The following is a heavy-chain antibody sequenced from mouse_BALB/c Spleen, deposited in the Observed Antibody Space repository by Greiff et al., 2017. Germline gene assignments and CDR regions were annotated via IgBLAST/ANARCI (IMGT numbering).Heavy chain of an antibody. Sequence: VQLQQSGPELVKPGASVKMYCKASGYTFTSYVMHWVKQKPGQGLEWIGYINPYNDGTKYNEKFKGKATLTSDKSSSAVYIELSSLTSEDAAVYYCARRKGLRPFAYWGQGTLVTVSA. V-gene: IGHV1-14*01. CDR3: ARRKGLRPFAY. CDR2: INPYNDGT. J-gene: IGHJ3*01. CDR1: GYTFTSYV. D-gene: IGHD2-4*01.